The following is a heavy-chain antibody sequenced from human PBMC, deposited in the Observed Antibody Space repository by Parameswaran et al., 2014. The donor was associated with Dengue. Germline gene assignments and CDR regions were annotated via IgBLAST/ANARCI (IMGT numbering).Heavy chain of an antibody. D-gene: IGHD7-27*01. J-gene: IGHJ4*02. CDR3: ATQPNWGLPGNPETYLFFDY. CDR1: GFNISDHY. V-gene: IGHV3-11*01. Sequence: GESLKISCIGSGFNISDHYMSWIRQAPGKGLEWVSYISNSGGTIYSADFVKGRFTFSRDNAQNSLYLQMNSLRAEDTAVYYCATQPNWGLPGNPETYLFFDYWGQGTLVTVSS. CDR2: ISNSGGTI.